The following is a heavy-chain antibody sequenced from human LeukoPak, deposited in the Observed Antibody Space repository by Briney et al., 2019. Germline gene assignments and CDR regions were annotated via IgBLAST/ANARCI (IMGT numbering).Heavy chain of an antibody. CDR1: GGSISSYY. CDR2: IYYSGST. J-gene: IGHJ5*02. CDR3: ARDVGYSYGYWFDP. Sequence: KPSETLSLTCTVSGGSISSYYWSWIRQPPGKGLEWIGYIYYSGSTNYNPSLKSRVTISVDTSKNQFSLKLSSVTAADTAVYYCARDVGYSYGYWFDPWGQGTLVAVSS. V-gene: IGHV4-59*12. D-gene: IGHD5-18*01.